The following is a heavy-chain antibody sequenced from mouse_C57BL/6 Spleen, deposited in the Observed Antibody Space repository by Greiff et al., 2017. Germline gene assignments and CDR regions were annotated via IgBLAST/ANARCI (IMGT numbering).Heavy chain of an antibody. CDR2: INPSTGGT. CDR1: GYSFTGYY. Sequence: EVQLQQSGPELVKPGASVKISCKASGYSFTGYYMNWVKQSPEKSLEWIGEINPSTGGTTYNQKFKAKATLTVDKSSSTAYMQLKSLTSEDSAVYYCARWIIYDGYLYAMDYWGQGTSVTVSS. D-gene: IGHD2-3*01. J-gene: IGHJ4*01. V-gene: IGHV1-42*01. CDR3: ARWIIYDGYLYAMDY.